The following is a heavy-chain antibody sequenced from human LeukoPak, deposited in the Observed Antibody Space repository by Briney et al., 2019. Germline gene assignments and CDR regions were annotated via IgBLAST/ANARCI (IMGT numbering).Heavy chain of an antibody. CDR1: GYTFTSYD. CDR3: ARASALYYYYGMDV. Sequence: ASVKVSCKASGYTFTSYDINWVRQATGQGLEWMGSMNPNSGNTGYAQKFQGRVTMTRKTSISTAYMELSSLRSEDTAVYYCARASALYYYYGMDVWGQGTTVTVSS. V-gene: IGHV1-8*02. CDR2: MNPNSGNT. J-gene: IGHJ6*02. D-gene: IGHD1-26*01.